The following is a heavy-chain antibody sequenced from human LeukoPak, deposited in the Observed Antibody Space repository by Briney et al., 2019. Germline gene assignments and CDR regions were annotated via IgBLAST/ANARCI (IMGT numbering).Heavy chain of an antibody. Sequence: GGSLRLSCAASGLXFSSYVISWVRQAPGKGLEWVSSISGSGGSTHYADSVKGRFTISRDNSKNTLYLQMNSLRAEDTALYYCAKVALGYCSGSSCYYFDYGGQGTLVTVSS. D-gene: IGHD2-15*01. J-gene: IGHJ4*02. CDR1: GLXFSSYV. CDR3: AKVALGYCSGSSCYYFDY. V-gene: IGHV3-23*01. CDR2: ISGSGGST.